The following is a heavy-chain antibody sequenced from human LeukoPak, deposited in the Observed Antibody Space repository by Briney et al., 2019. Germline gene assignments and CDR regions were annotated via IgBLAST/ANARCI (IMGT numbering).Heavy chain of an antibody. CDR3: ARVCYDSSGYGDFDY. V-gene: IGHV1-18*01. CDR1: GYTFTRYG. D-gene: IGHD3-22*01. J-gene: IGHJ4*02. Sequence: ASVKVSCKASGYTFTRYGVSWVRQAPGQGLEWMGWISAYNGNTKYAQRLQGRVTMTTDTSTSTAYMELRSLRSDDTAVYFCARVCYDSSGYGDFDYWGQGTLVTVSS. CDR2: ISAYNGNT.